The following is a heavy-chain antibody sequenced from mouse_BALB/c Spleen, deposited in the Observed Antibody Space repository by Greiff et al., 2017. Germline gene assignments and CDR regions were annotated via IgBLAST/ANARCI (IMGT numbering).Heavy chain of an antibody. CDR1: GFTFSDYY. CDR3: ARGDSDAMDY. V-gene: IGHV5-4*02. Sequence: EVQLQQSGGGLVKPGGSLKLSCAASGFTFSDYYMYWVRQTPEKRLEWVATISDGGSYTYYPDSVKGRFTISRDNAKNNLYLQMSSLKSEDTAMYYCARGDSDAMDYWGQGTSVTVSS. CDR2: ISDGGSYT. D-gene: IGHD3-1*01. J-gene: IGHJ4*01.